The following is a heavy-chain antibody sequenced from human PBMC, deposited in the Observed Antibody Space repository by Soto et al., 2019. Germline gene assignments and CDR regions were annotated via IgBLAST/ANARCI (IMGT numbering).Heavy chain of an antibody. CDR1: GFTFSSYA. CDR3: ARDSHYDIFTGYWAPGQVDY. D-gene: IGHD3-9*01. J-gene: IGHJ4*02. Sequence: QVQLVESGGGVVQPGRSLRLSCAASGFTFSSYAMHWVRQAPGQGLEWVAVISYDGSNKYYADSVKGRLTISRDNSKNTLYQQMNSPRAEDTAVYYCARDSHYDIFTGYWAPGQVDYWGQGTLVTVSS. CDR2: ISYDGSNK. V-gene: IGHV3-30-3*01.